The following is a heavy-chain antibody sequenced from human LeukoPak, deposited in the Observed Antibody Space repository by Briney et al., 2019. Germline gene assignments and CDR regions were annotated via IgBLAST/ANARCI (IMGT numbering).Heavy chain of an antibody. J-gene: IGHJ3*02. CDR2: INHSGST. CDR3: ARGRPNLRTSGYSGYGHAFDI. CDR1: GGSLSGYY. V-gene: IGHV4-34*01. Sequence: PSETLSLTCAVYGGSLSGYYWSWIRQPPGKGLEWVGEINHSGSTNYNPSLKSRVTISVDTSKNQFSLKLSSVTAADTAVYYCARGRPNLRTSGYSGYGHAFDIWGQGTMVTVSS. D-gene: IGHD5-12*01.